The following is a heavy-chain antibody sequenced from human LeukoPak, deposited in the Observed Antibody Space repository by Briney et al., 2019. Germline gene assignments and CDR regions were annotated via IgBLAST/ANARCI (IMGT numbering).Heavy chain of an antibody. CDR2: IYSSGHT. CDR3: ARAPSVDWYRFQL. Sequence: SQTLSLTCTVSAGSIISGANYWSWIGQRPGRGLDWIGYIYSSGHTYYDPSLKSRVFLSVDTSKNQFSLKVTSVTAAETAVYYCARAPSVDWYRFQLWGQGTLVTVSS. CDR1: AGSIISGANY. J-gene: IGHJ1*01. V-gene: IGHV4-31*03. D-gene: IGHD3-9*01.